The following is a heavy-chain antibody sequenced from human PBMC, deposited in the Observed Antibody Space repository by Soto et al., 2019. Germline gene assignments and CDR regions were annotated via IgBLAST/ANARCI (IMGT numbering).Heavy chain of an antibody. Sequence: SLRLSCAASGFTFSSYGMHWVRQAPGKGLEWVAVISYDGSNKYYADSVKGRFTISRDNSKNTLYLQMNSLRAEDTAVYYCAKQDSSWYKYYYYMDVWGKGTTVTVSS. D-gene: IGHD6-13*01. CDR3: AKQDSSWYKYYYYMDV. CDR1: GFTFSSYG. V-gene: IGHV3-30*18. J-gene: IGHJ6*03. CDR2: ISYDGSNK.